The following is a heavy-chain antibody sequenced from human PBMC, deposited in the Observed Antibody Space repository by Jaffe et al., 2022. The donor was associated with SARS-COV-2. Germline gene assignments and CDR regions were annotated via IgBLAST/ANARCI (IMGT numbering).Heavy chain of an antibody. CDR2: IYYSGST. CDR3: ARHGPPDAWIQLWLPYYYYGMDV. Sequence: QVQLQESGPGLVKPSETLSLTCTVSGGSISSYYWSWIRQPPGKGLEWIGYIYYSGSTNYNPSLKSRVTISVDTSKNQFSLKLSSVTAADTAVYYCARHGPPDAWIQLWLPYYYYGMDVWGQGTTVTVSS. D-gene: IGHD5-18*01. CDR1: GGSISSYY. J-gene: IGHJ6*02. V-gene: IGHV4-59*08.